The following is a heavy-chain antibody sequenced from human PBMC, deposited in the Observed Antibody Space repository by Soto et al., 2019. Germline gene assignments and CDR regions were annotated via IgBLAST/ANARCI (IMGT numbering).Heavy chain of an antibody. J-gene: IGHJ2*01. V-gene: IGHV2-5*02. D-gene: IGHD3-16*01. CDR2: IFWDDDK. Sequence: QITLKESGPTLVKPTQTLTLTCTVSGFSLSTTGVGVGWIRQAPGKALDYLAIIFWDDDKYYSPPLKSRITITKDTSENQVALTLTDVAPVDTATYYCAYRRLQGATYFDLWGRGTLVTVSS. CDR1: GFSLSTTGVG. CDR3: AYRRLQGATYFDL.